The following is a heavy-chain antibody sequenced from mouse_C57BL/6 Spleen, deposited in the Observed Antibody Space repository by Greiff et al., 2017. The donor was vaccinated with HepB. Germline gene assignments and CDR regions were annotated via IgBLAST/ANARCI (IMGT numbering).Heavy chain of an antibody. CDR1: GYSITSGYY. CDR2: ISYDGSN. CDR3: ARGAYYSNYGFDY. Sequence: EVQLQQSGPGLVKPSQSLSLTCSVTGYSITSGYYWNWIRQFPGNKLEWMGYISYDGSNNYNPSLKNRISITRDTSKNKFFLKLNSVTTEDTATYSRARGAYYSNYGFDYWGQGTTLTVSS. J-gene: IGHJ2*01. V-gene: IGHV3-6*01. D-gene: IGHD2-5*01.